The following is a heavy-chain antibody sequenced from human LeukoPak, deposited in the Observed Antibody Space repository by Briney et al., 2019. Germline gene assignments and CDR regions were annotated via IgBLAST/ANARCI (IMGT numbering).Heavy chain of an antibody. CDR1: GFPFNKYA. Sequence: PEGSLRLSCAASGFPFNKYAMSWVRQAPGKGLEWVSSISAATGTTYYAGSVRGRFSISRDNSQNTLYLQMNSLRAEDTAVYYCVKRAEDSSGYYLYYFDYWGQGTLVTVSS. V-gene: IGHV3-23*01. CDR2: ISAATGTT. J-gene: IGHJ4*02. CDR3: VKRAEDSSGYYLYYFDY. D-gene: IGHD3-22*01.